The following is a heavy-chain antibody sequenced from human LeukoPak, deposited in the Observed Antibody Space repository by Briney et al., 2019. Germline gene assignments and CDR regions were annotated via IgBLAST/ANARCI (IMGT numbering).Heavy chain of an antibody. CDR1: GYTFTSYY. Sequence: ASVKVSCKASGYTFTSYYVHWVRQAPGQGLEWMGIINPSGGSTSYAQKFQGRVTMTRDTSTSTVYMELSSLRSEDTAVYYCARDRRGFEPDYWGQGTLVTVSS. J-gene: IGHJ4*02. V-gene: IGHV1-46*01. D-gene: IGHD1-14*01. CDR2: INPSGGST. CDR3: ARDRRGFEPDY.